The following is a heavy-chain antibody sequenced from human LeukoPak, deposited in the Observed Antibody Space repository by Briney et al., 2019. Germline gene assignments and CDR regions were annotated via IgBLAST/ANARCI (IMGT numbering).Heavy chain of an antibody. CDR2: IIPIFGTA. D-gene: IGHD3-3*01. CDR1: GGTFSSYA. Sequence: SVKVSCKASGGTFSSYAISWVRQAPGQGLEWMGGIIPIFGTANYAQKFQGRVTLTTDTSTSTAYMELRSLRSDDTALYYCARDQERSDNWFDPWGQGTLVTVSS. CDR3: ARDQERSDNWFDP. J-gene: IGHJ5*02. V-gene: IGHV1-69*05.